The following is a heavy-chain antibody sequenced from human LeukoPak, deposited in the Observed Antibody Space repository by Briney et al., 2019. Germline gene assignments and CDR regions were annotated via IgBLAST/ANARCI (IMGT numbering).Heavy chain of an antibody. CDR3: ARAYSSGMGV. V-gene: IGHV4-34*12. D-gene: IGHD2-21*01. J-gene: IGHJ6*02. CDR2: IFHTGST. Sequence: SETLSLTCAVYGGSFSGYYWSWIRQPPGRGLEWIGEIFHTGSTNYNPSLKSRVTISMDKSKDQFSLRLSSVTAAADTAVYYCARAYSSGMGVWGQGTTVTVSS. CDR1: GGSFSGYY.